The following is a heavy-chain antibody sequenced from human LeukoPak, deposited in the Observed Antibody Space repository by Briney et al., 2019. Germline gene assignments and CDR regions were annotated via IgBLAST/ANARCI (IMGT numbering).Heavy chain of an antibody. CDR1: GGTFSSYA. CDR3: ARARAIQLWNDY. J-gene: IGHJ4*02. CDR2: IIPIFGTA. Sequence: SVKVSCKASGGTFSSYAISWVRQAPGQGLEWMGGIIPIFGTANYAQKFQGRVTITADESTSTAYMELSSLRSEDTAVYYCARARAIQLWNDYWGQGTLVTVSS. D-gene: IGHD5-18*01. V-gene: IGHV1-69*13.